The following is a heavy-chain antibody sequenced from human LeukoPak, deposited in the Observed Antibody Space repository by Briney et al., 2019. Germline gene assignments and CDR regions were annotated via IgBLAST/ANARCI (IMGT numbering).Heavy chain of an antibody. CDR3: ARSPHILTGENFDY. D-gene: IGHD3-9*01. J-gene: IGHJ4*02. CDR1: GYTFTSYG. CDR2: INPNHGDT. Sequence: GASVKISCKASGYTFTSYGISWVRQAPGQGLEWMGWINPNHGDTNYAQKFQDRVSMTRDTSISTAYMHLSRLRSADTAVYYCARSPHILTGENFDYWGQGTLLTVSS. V-gene: IGHV1-2*02.